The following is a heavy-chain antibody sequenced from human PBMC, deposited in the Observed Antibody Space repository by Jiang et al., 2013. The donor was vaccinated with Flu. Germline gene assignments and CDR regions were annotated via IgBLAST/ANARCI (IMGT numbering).Heavy chain of an antibody. Sequence: SGYTFTSYAMNWVRQAPGQGLEWMGWINTNTGNPTYAQGFTGRFVFSLDTSVSTAYLQISSLKAEDTAVYYCARVYPKVATGQFDYWGQGTLVTVSS. J-gene: IGHJ4*02. CDR1: GYTFTSYA. CDR3: ARVYPKVATGQFDY. D-gene: IGHD5-12*01. V-gene: IGHV7-4-1*02. CDR2: INTNTGNP.